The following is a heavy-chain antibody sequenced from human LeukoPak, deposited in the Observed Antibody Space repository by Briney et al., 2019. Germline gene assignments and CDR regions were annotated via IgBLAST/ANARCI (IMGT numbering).Heavy chain of an antibody. D-gene: IGHD2-2*01. CDR1: GFTFSSYW. V-gene: IGHV3-7*04. CDR2: IKEDGSEK. J-gene: IGHJ4*02. Sequence: GGSLRLSCTASGFTFSSYWMSWVRQAPGKGLEWVAHIKEDGSEKYYVDSVKGRFTISRDNGENSLYLQMNSLRAEDTAVYYCARMPRLSQAYWGQGTLATVSS. CDR3: ARMPRLSQAY.